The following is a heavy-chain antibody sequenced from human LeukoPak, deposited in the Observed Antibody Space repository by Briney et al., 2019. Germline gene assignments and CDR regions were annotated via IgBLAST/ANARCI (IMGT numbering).Heavy chain of an antibody. Sequence: PGGSLRLSCAASGLTFSSYSMNWVRQAPGKGLEWVSSISSSSSYIYYADSVKGRFTISRDNAKNSLYLQMNSLRAEDTAVYYCARDIGGTAMVKDYWGQGTLVTVSS. J-gene: IGHJ4*02. CDR1: GLTFSSYS. CDR3: ARDIGGTAMVKDY. CDR2: ISSSSSYI. V-gene: IGHV3-21*01. D-gene: IGHD5-18*01.